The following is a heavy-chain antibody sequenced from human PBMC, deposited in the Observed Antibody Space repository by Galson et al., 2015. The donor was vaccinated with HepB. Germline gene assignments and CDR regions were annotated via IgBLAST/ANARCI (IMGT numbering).Heavy chain of an antibody. J-gene: IGHJ6*02. CDR3: ARDGSIGSTSYGMDV. CDR2: ISSSTYI. D-gene: IGHD2-2*01. Sequence: SLRLSCAASGFTFSSYIMNWVRQAPGKGLEWVSSISSSTYIYYADSVKGRFTISRDNAKNSLFLQMNSLRAEDTAVYYCARDGSIGSTSYGMDVWGQGTTVTVSS. V-gene: IGHV3-21*01. CDR1: GFTFSSYI.